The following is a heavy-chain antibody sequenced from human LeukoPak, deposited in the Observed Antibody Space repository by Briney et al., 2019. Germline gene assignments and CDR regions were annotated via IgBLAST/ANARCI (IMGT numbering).Heavy chain of an antibody. CDR2: IYYSGST. D-gene: IGHD4-23*01. CDR1: VGSISSSSYY. Sequence: SETLSLTCTVSVGSISSSSYYWGWIRQPPGKGLEWIGSIYYSGSTYYNPSLKSRVTISVDTSKNQFSLKLSSVTAADTAVYYCAVGTTTVVTTPYYWGQGTLVTVSS. CDR3: AVGTTTVVTTPYY. J-gene: IGHJ4*02. V-gene: IGHV4-39*01.